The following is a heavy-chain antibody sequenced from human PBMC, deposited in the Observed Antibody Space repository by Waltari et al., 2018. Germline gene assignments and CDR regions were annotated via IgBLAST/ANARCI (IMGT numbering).Heavy chain of an antibody. CDR3: VKGALSAKKFDG. V-gene: IGHV3-23*01. CDR2: SSDSGGTK. Sequence: EVQLLESGGGLVQPGGSLRLSCEASGFKFSSYGMSWVRQAPGKGLEWVSVSSDSGGTKYYADSVKGRFTISRDNSKNTLQMQMNSLTAEDTAVYYCVKGALSAKKFDGWGQGILVTVSS. J-gene: IGHJ4*02. CDR1: GFKFSSYG. D-gene: IGHD6-19*01.